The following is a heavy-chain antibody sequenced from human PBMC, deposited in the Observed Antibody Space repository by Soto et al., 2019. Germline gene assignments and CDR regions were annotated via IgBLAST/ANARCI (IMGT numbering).Heavy chain of an antibody. CDR2: IYHSGST. V-gene: IGHV4-30-2*01. Sequence: PSETLSLTCAVSGGSISSGGYSWSWIRQPPGKGLEWIGYIYHSGSTYYNPSLKSRVTISVDTSKNQFSLKLSSVTAADTAVYYCARSSGGLEYWGQGTXVTVSS. CDR1: GGSISSGGYS. CDR3: ARSSGGLEY. J-gene: IGHJ4*02. D-gene: IGHD2-15*01.